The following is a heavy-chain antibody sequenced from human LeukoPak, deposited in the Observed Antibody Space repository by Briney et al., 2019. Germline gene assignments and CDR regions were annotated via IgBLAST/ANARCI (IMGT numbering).Heavy chain of an antibody. V-gene: IGHV3-7*03. CDR2: IKLDGSEK. CDR3: AKEGIVGATEDAFDI. D-gene: IGHD1-26*01. Sequence: PGGSLRLSCVASGFSFGKYWMSWVRQAPGKGLEWVANIKLDGSEKNYVDSVKGRFTISRDNTKNSLYLQMNSLRAEDTAVYYCAKEGIVGATEDAFDIWGQGTMVTVSS. CDR1: GFSFGKYW. J-gene: IGHJ3*02.